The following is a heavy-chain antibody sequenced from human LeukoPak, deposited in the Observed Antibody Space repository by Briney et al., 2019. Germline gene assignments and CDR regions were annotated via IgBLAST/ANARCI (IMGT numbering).Heavy chain of an antibody. CDR2: INSRSSSI. V-gene: IGHV3-48*01. J-gene: IGHJ6*02. D-gene: IGHD3-10*01. CDR1: GFTFSSYS. Sequence: GGSLRLSCAASGFTFSSYSMNWVRQAPGKGLEWVSYINSRSSSIDYAGSVKGRFTISRDNAKNSLYLQINSLRAEDTAIYYCAREVRYLWFGELSDYYYYGMDVWGQGTTVTVSS. CDR3: AREVRYLWFGELSDYYYYGMDV.